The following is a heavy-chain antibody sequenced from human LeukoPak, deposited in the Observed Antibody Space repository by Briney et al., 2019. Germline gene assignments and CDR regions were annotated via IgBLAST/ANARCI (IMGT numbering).Heavy chain of an antibody. D-gene: IGHD2-2*01. CDR1: AYTSPNYG. V-gene: IGHV1-18*01. CDR2: ISTYNGNT. Sequence: ASVKVSCKASAYTSPNYGITWVRQAPGHGLEWMGWISTYNGNTQYAQKFQGRLTMTTDTPTKTVYMELRSLRSNDTAVYYCALPAKGALFYYYMEVWGKGTTVTVSS. J-gene: IGHJ6*03. CDR3: ALPAKGALFYYYMEV.